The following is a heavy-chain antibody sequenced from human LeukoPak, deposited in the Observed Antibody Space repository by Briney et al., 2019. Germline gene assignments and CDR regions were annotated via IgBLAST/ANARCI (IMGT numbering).Heavy chain of an antibody. CDR2: IKQDGSEK. CDR1: GFTFSSYW. CDR3: ARDTDGYAY. D-gene: IGHD3-16*01. V-gene: IGHV3-7*01. Sequence: PGGSLRLSCAVSGFTFSSYWMSWVRQAPGKGLEWVANIKQDGSEKYYVDSVKGRFTISRDNTKNALYLQMNSLRADDTALYYCARDTDGYAYWGQGTLVTVSS. J-gene: IGHJ4*02.